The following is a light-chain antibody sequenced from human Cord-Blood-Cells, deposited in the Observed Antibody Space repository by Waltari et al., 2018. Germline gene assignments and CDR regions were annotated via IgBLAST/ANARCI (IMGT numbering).Light chain of an antibody. V-gene: IGLV2-14*01. J-gene: IGLJ2*01. CDR2: EVS. CDR1: SSDVGGSNS. CDR3: SSYTSSSTLVV. Sequence: QSALTHTASVSGSPGQSITISCTGTSSDVGGSNSVSWYQQHPGKAPKLMIYEVSNRPAGVSNRFSGSKSGNTASLTISGLQAEDEADYYCSSYTSSSTLVVFGGGTKLTVL.